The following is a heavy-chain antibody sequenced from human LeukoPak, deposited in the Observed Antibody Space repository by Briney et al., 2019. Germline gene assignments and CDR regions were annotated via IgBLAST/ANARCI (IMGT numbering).Heavy chain of an antibody. CDR3: ARHFDY. Sequence: SETLSLTCGVSGGSVTSTNWWTWVRQPPGKGLEWIGEVHLDGRTNYNPSLKSRLTMSVDLSENHISLKLSSVTAADTAVYYCARHFDYWGQGTLVTVSS. D-gene: IGHD3-3*02. CDR2: VHLDGRT. J-gene: IGHJ4*02. V-gene: IGHV4-4*02. CDR1: GGSVTSTNW.